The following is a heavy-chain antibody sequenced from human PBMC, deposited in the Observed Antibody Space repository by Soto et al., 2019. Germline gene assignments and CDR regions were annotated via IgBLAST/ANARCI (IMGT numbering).Heavy chain of an antibody. CDR2: IHHTGSS. V-gene: IGHV4-59*01. Sequence: QVQLQESGPGLVKPSATLSLTCTFSAGSITNYYWNCIRQPPEKGLEWIGFIHHTGSSMSNPSLRRRLTVSVDTTEVQISLNLRALSAADTAVYYCAKWNEMKRSFDDWGQGILVTVSS. D-gene: IGHD1-1*01. CDR1: AGSITNYY. J-gene: IGHJ4*02. CDR3: AKWNEMKRSFDD.